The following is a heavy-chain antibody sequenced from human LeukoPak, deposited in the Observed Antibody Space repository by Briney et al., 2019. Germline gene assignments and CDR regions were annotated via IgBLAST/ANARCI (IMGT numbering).Heavy chain of an antibody. J-gene: IGHJ5*02. Sequence: GGSLRLSCAASGFIFSSYSMNWVRQAPGKGLEWVSSISSSSTTKYYADSVKGRFTISRDNAKNSLYLQMNSLRAEDTAVYYCAKDSGWFGEPNWFDPWGQGTLVTVSS. CDR3: AKDSGWFGEPNWFDP. CDR1: GFIFSSYS. CDR2: ISSSSTTK. V-gene: IGHV3-21*01. D-gene: IGHD3-10*01.